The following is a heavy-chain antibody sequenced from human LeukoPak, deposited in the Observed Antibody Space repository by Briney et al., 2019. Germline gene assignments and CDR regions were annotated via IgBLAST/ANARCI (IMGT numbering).Heavy chain of an antibody. V-gene: IGHV2-70*11. CDR2: IDWDDDK. Sequence: QTLSLTCTFSGFSLITSGMCVSWIRQPPGKALEWLARIDWDDDKYYSTSLKTRLTISKDTSKNQVVLTMTNMDPVDTATYYCARIAYDILTGYQYYFDYWGQGTLVTVSS. J-gene: IGHJ4*02. CDR3: ARIAYDILTGYQYYFDY. CDR1: GFSLITSGMC. D-gene: IGHD3-9*01.